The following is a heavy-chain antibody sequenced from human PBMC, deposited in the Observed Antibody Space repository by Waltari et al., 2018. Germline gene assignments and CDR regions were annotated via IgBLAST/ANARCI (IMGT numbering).Heavy chain of an antibody. CDR1: GFNFSDHH. D-gene: IGHD3-16*01. Sequence: EVQLVESGGGLVQPGGSLRLSCATSGFNFSDHHMDWVRQAPGKGLEWVGRTRMKSDNYAIEYAASVNGRFTISRDDSKNSLYLQMNSLQTDDTAVYYCARDFWGTGDSWGQGTLVTVSS. CDR3: ARDFWGTGDS. V-gene: IGHV3-72*01. J-gene: IGHJ4*02. CDR2: TRMKSDNYAI.